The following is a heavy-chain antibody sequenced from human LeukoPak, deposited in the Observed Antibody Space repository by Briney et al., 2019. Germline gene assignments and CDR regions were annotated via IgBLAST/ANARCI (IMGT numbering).Heavy chain of an antibody. CDR2: IFPSGGEI. CDR3: AREWGSWRELRGGAFDI. CDR1: GFTFSTFA. D-gene: IGHD1-26*01. V-gene: IGHV3-23*01. J-gene: IGHJ3*02. Sequence: PGRSLRLSCAASGFTFSTFAMLWVRQPPGKGLEWVSSIFPSGGEIHYADSVRGRFTISRDNSKNTLYLQMNSLRAEDTAVYYCAREWGSWRELRGGAFDIWGQGTMVTVSS.